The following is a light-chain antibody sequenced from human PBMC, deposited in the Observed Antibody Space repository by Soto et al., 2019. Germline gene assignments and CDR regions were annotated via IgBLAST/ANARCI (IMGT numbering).Light chain of an antibody. CDR1: QTVRNNY. J-gene: IGKJ4*01. CDR2: DAS. Sequence: EFVLTQSPGTLSLSPGERATLSCRASQTVRNNYLAWYQQKPGQAPRLLIYDASSSATGIPDRFSGGGSGTDFTLTISRLEPEDFAVYYCQQFSSYPLTFGGGTKVAIK. CDR3: QQFSSYPLT. V-gene: IGKV3-20*01.